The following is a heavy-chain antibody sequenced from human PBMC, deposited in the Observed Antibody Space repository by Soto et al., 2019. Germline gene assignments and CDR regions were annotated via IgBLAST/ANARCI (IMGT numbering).Heavy chain of an antibody. Sequence: GGSLRLSCAASGFTFSSYGMHWVRQAPGKGLEWVAVISYDGSNKYYADSVKGRFTISRDNSKNTLYLQMNSLRAEDTAVYYCAKAQTYYYDSSELDYWGQGTLVTVSS. V-gene: IGHV3-30*18. J-gene: IGHJ4*02. CDR2: ISYDGSNK. D-gene: IGHD3-22*01. CDR3: AKAQTYYYDSSELDY. CDR1: GFTFSSYG.